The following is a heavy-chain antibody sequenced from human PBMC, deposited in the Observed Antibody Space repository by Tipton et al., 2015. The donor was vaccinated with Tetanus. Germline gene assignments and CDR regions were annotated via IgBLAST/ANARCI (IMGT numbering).Heavy chain of an antibody. D-gene: IGHD3-10*01. J-gene: IGHJ4*02. CDR2: INPGNGNV. V-gene: IGHV1-3*01. CDR3: ARDYYGSGSYYFMDH. CDR1: GYTFTHYG. Sequence: QSGAEVKKPGASVKVSCKASGYTFTHYGMHWVRQAPGQRLEWMGWINPGNGNVKYSQKFQGRVTITRDASASTAYMELSSLRSEDTAVFYCARDYYGSGSYYFMDHWRQGTLVTVSS.